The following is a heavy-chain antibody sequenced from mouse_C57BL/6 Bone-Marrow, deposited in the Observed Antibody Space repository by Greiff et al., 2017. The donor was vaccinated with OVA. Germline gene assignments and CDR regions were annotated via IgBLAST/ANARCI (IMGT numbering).Heavy chain of an antibody. V-gene: IGHV1-61*01. CDR2: IYPSDSET. Sequence: QVQLKQPGAELVRPGSSVKLSCKASGYTFTSYWMDWVKQRPGQGLEWIGNIYPSDSETHYNQKFKDKATLTVDKSSSTAYMQLSSLTSEDSAVYYCARSPSSSYAMDYWGQGTSVTVSS. J-gene: IGHJ4*01. CDR3: ARSPSSSYAMDY. D-gene: IGHD1-1*01. CDR1: GYTFTSYW.